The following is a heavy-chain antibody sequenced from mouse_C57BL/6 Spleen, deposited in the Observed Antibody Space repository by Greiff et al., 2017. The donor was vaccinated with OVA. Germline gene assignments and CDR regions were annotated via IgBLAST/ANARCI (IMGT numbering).Heavy chain of an antibody. J-gene: IGHJ2*01. CDR1: GYTFTDYE. Sequence: QVQLQQSGAELVRPGASVTLSCKASGYTFTDYEMHWVKQTPVHGLEWIGAIDPETGGTAYNQKFKGKAILTADKSSSTAYMELRSLTSEDSAVYYCTRDRYYGNSEYYFDDWGQGTTLTVSS. CDR3: TRDRYYGNSEYYFDD. D-gene: IGHD1-1*01. CDR2: IDPETGGT. V-gene: IGHV1-15*01.